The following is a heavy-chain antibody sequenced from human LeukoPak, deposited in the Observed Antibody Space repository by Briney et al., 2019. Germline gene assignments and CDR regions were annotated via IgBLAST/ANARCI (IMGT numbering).Heavy chain of an antibody. CDR3: ARGGLRIAVAGPTRTYYFDY. CDR1: GGSFSGYY. J-gene: IGHJ4*02. Sequence: SETLSLTCAVYGGSFSGYYWSWIRQPPGKGLEWIGEINHSGSTNYNPSLKSRVTISVDTSKNQFSQKLSSVTAADTAVYYCARGGLRIAVAGPTRTYYFDYWGQGTLVTVSS. V-gene: IGHV4-34*01. CDR2: INHSGST. D-gene: IGHD6-19*01.